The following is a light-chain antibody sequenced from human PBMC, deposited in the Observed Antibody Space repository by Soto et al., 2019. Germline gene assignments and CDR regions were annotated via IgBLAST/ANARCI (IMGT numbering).Light chain of an antibody. J-gene: IGKJ3*01. V-gene: IGKV3-20*01. Sequence: EIVLTQSPGTLSLSPGERATLSCRASQSVSSNYLAWYQQKPGQAPRLLIVGVSSRDTGIADRFSGSGSGTDFTLTISRLEPEDFAVYYCQQYGSSFTFGPGTKVDIK. CDR3: QQYGSSFT. CDR1: QSVSSNY. CDR2: GVS.